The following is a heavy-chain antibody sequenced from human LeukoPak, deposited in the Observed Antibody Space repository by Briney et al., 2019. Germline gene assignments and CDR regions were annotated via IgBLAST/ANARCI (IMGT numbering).Heavy chain of an antibody. CDR1: GGSISSYY. CDR2: IYTSGST. V-gene: IGHV4-4*07. Sequence: SETLSLTCTVSGGSISSYYWSWIRQPAGKGLEWIGRIYTSGSTNYNPSLKSRVTMSVDTSKNQFSLELSSVTAADTAVYYCARGSFWSGYYPYFDYWGQGTLVTVSS. J-gene: IGHJ4*02. CDR3: ARGSFWSGYYPYFDY. D-gene: IGHD3-3*01.